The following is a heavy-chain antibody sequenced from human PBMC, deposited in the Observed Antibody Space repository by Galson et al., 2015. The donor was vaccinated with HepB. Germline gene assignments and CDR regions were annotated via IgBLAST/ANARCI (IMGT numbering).Heavy chain of an antibody. V-gene: IGHV3-23*01. J-gene: IGHJ4*02. Sequence: SLRPSCAASGLTFSNYAMSWVRQAPGKGLEWVSGIYPSGDTTYYADSVKGRFTISRDDSKNTLYLQMNSLRAEDTAVYFCAKDFCRADNCNPFDYWGQGTLVTVSS. CDR3: AKDFCRADNCNPFDY. CDR2: IYPSGDTT. CDR1: GLTFSNYA. D-gene: IGHD1-20*01.